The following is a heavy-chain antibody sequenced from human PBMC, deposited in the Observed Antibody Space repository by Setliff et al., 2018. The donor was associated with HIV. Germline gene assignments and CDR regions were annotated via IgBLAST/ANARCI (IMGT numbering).Heavy chain of an antibody. J-gene: IGHJ5*02. CDR3: ARDFGGYCSSMSCPGLFDP. CDR2: VSPFDDGT. Sequence: GASVKVSCKTFGYYFNIDYMHWVRQAPGQGLEWMAMVSPFDDGTNYAQKFQGRVTMTRDTSTSTVYMELRSLRSEDSAVYYCARDFGGYCSSMSCPGLFDPWGQGTLVTVSS. V-gene: IGHV1-46*02. D-gene: IGHD2-2*01. CDR1: GYYFNIDY.